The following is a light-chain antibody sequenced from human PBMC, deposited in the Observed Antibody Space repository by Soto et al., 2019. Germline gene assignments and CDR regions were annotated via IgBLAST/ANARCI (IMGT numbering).Light chain of an antibody. J-gene: IGKJ3*01. CDR3: QQRSNWPRIT. CDR1: QSVSSY. V-gene: IGKV3-11*01. CDR2: DAS. Sequence: EIVLTQPPATLSLSPGEGATLSCRASQSVSSYLAWYQQKPGQAPRLLIYDASNRATGIPARFSGSGSGTDFTLTISSLEPEDFAVYYCQQRSNWPRITFGPGTKVDIK.